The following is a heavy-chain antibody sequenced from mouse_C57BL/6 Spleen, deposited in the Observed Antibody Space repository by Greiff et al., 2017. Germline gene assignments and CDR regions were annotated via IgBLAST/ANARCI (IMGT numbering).Heavy chain of an antibody. J-gene: IGHJ2*01. Sequence: VQLQQPGAELVKPGASVKLSCKASGYTFTSYWMQWVKQRPGQGLEWIGEIDPSDSYTNYNQKFKGKATLTVDTSSSTAYMQLSSLTSEDSAVYYCASSLTGPFDYWGQGTTLTVSS. CDR3: ASSLTGPFDY. D-gene: IGHD4-1*01. V-gene: IGHV1-50*01. CDR1: GYTFTSYW. CDR2: IDPSDSYT.